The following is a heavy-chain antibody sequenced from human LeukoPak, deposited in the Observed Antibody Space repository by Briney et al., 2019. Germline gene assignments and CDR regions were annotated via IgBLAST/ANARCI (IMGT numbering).Heavy chain of an antibody. D-gene: IGHD3-9*01. CDR3: ASSVVRYFDWLTSGAFDI. Sequence: PGGSLRLSCAASGFTFSSYEMSWVRQAPGKGLEWVAVISYDGSNKYYADSVKGRFTISRDNSKNTLYLQMNSLRAEDTAVYYCASSVVRYFDWLTSGAFDIWGQGTMVTVSS. CDR1: GFTFSSYE. CDR2: ISYDGSNK. J-gene: IGHJ3*02. V-gene: IGHV3-30*03.